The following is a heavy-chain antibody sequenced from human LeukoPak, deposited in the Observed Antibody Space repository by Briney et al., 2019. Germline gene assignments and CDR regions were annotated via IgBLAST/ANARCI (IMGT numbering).Heavy chain of an antibody. D-gene: IGHD5-12*01. CDR3: ARESGYDIDFDY. V-gene: IGHV3-21*01. CDR2: ISSSSSGI. Sequence: PGGSPRLSCAASGFTFSNYSLNWVRQAPGKGLEWVSSISSSSSGIYYADSVKGRFTISRDNAKNSLYLQMNSLRAEDTAVYYCARESGYDIDFDYWGQGTLVTVSS. CDR1: GFTFSNYS. J-gene: IGHJ4*02.